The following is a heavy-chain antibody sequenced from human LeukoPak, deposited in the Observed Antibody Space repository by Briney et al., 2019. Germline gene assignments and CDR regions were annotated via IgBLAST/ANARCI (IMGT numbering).Heavy chain of an antibody. Sequence: PSQTLSLTCSVSGASVSTTAYFWNWIRQPAGKGLEWIGYIYYSGSTNYNPSLKSRVTISVDTSKNQFSLKLRSVTAADTAVYYCASQTPGYPGSWGQGTLVTVAS. CDR1: GASVSTTAYF. D-gene: IGHD6-25*01. CDR3: ASQTPGYPGS. CDR2: IYYSGST. J-gene: IGHJ5*02. V-gene: IGHV4-61*10.